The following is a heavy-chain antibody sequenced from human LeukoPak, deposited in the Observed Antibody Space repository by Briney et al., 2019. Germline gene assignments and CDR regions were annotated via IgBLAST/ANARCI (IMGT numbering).Heavy chain of an antibody. CDR2: ISYDGSNK. CDR3: ARAGRQRLPRRWNTDPYYYYYGMDV. D-gene: IGHD3-10*01. J-gene: IGHJ6*02. CDR1: GFTFSSYA. Sequence: GGSLRLSCAASGFTFSSYAMHWVRQAPGKGLEWVAVISYDGSNKYYADSVKGRFTISRDNSKNTLYLQMNSLRAEDTAVYYCARAGRQRLPRRWNTDPYYYYYGMDVWGQGTTVTVSS. V-gene: IGHV3-30-3*01.